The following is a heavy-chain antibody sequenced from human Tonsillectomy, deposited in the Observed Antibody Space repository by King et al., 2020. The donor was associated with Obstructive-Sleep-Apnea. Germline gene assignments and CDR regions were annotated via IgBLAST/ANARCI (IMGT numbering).Heavy chain of an antibody. CDR2: IKQDGGEK. D-gene: IGHD4-17*01. J-gene: IGHJ4*02. CDR1: GFTFSNYW. V-gene: IGHV3-7*01. Sequence: VQLVESGGGLVQPGGSLRLSCTVSGFTFSNYWMTWVRQAPGKGLEWVANIKQDGGEKYYVDSVKGRFTISRDNAKNSLYVQMNSLRAEDTAVYYCARDRPRDDYGDLHEVYWGQGTLVTVSS. CDR3: ARDRPRDDYGDLHEVY.